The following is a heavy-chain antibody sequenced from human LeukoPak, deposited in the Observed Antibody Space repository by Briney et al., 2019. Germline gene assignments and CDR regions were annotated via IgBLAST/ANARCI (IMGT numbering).Heavy chain of an antibody. CDR3: ARAAGTTRTFGY. CDR1: GFTFTSYW. CDR2: IKEDGSEK. Sequence: EAGGSQRLSCVGSGFTFTSYWMGWVRQAPAKGLEWVAHIKEDGSEKYYVDSVKGRFTTSRDNPKNSLYLQMNSLGVEDTAIYYCARAAGTTRTFGYWGQGALVTVSS. J-gene: IGHJ4*02. V-gene: IGHV3-7*04. D-gene: IGHD1-7*01.